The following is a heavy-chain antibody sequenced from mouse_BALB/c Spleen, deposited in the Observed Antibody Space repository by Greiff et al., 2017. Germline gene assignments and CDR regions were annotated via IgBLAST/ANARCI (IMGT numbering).Heavy chain of an antibody. CDR2: IYPGDGDT. J-gene: IGHJ4*01. D-gene: IGHD2-4*01. CDR3: ARFMITTGYAMDY. Sequence: QVQLQQSGAELARPGASVKLSCKASGYTFTSYWMQWVKQRPGQGLEWIGAIYPGDGDTRYTQKFKGKATLTADKSSSTAYMQLSSLASEDSAVYYCARFMITTGYAMDYWGQGTSVTVSS. CDR1: GYTFTSYW. V-gene: IGHV1-87*01.